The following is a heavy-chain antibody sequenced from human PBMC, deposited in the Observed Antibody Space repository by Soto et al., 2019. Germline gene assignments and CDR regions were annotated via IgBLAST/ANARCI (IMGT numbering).Heavy chain of an antibody. J-gene: IGHJ4*02. CDR3: ARHRTWSGYDFNY. CDR1: GFTFSSYA. V-gene: IGHV3-23*01. D-gene: IGHD5-12*01. CDR2: VIGSGETT. Sequence: GGSLRLSCAASGFTFSSYALSWVRQAPGKGLEWVSSVIGSGETTYYADSMRGRFTISRDNSKNTLSLQMNSLGAVAAAVYYCARHRTWSGYDFNYWGQGTLVTVSS.